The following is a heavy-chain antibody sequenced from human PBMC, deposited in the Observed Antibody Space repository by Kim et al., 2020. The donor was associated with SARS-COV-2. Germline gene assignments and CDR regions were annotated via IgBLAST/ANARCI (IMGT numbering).Heavy chain of an antibody. D-gene: IGHD3-10*01. CDR2: ISGRDSST. CDR1: GFTFSTQP. Sequence: GGSLRLSCAASGFTFSTQPMTWVRRAPGKGLEWVSHISGRDSSTYYADSVKGRVTISRDNSKSTLFLQMNSLRAEDTAVYYCAKVIDAGTYYNTYYYGMDVWGRGTTVTVSS. V-gene: IGHV3-23*01. CDR3: AKVIDAGTYYNTYYYGMDV. J-gene: IGHJ6*02.